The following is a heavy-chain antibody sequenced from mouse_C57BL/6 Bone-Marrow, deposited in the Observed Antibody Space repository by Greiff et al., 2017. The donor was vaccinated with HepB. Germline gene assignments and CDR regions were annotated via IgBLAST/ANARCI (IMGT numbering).Heavy chain of an antibody. CDR2: IDPSDSET. J-gene: IGHJ4*01. Sequence: VQLQQPGAELVKPGASVKLSCKASGYTFTSYWMHWVKQRPIQGLEWIGNIDPSDSETHYNQKFKDKATLTVDKSSSTAYMQLSSLTSEDSAVYYCARELGRHYYAMDYWGQGTSVTVSS. CDR1: GYTFTSYW. D-gene: IGHD4-1*01. V-gene: IGHV1-52*01. CDR3: ARELGRHYYAMDY.